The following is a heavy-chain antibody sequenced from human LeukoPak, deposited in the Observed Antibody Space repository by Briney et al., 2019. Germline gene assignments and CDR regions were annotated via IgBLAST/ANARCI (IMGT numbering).Heavy chain of an antibody. CDR1: GFTINRFG. CDR3: ARWGIVGHDAFDL. D-gene: IGHD2-8*02. CDR2: IRYDGNDH. Sequence: GGSLRLSCAGSGFTINRFGIRWVRQAPGKGLEWVALIRYDGNDHWYGDSAKGRFTISRDNSRDTVYLQMDGLRDEDTAVYYCARWGIVGHDAFDLWGQGTMVTVSS. J-gene: IGHJ3*01. V-gene: IGHV3-30*02.